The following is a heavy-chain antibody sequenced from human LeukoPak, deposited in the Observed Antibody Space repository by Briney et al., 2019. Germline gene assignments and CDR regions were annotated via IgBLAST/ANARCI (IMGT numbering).Heavy chain of an antibody. CDR1: GFTFNTYT. CDR2: ITASSTAI. D-gene: IGHD3-9*01. CDR3: ARTYYDILTGYNPYFDY. V-gene: IGHV3-21*01. Sequence: GGSLRLSCAASGFTFNTYTMNWVRQAPGKGLEWVSSITASSTAIYSADSVKGRFTISRDNAKNFLYLQMNSLRAEDTAVYYCARTYYDILTGYNPYFDYWGQGVLVTVSS. J-gene: IGHJ4*02.